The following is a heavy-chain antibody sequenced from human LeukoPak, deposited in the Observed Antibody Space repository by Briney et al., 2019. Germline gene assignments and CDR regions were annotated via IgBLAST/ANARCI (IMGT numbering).Heavy chain of an antibody. D-gene: IGHD6-19*01. CDR2: ISYDGSNK. J-gene: IGHJ4*02. V-gene: IGHV3-30-3*01. Sequence: GGSLRLSCAASGFTFSSSAMPWVRQAPDKGLEWVAVISYDGSNKYYADSVKGRFTISRDNPKNTLYLQMNSLRADDTAVYYCARDRDSSGWYEGFDYWGQGTLVTVSS. CDR1: GFTFSSSA. CDR3: ARDRDSSGWYEGFDY.